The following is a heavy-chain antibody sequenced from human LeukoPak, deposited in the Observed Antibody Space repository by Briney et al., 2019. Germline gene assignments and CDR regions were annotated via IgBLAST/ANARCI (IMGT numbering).Heavy chain of an antibody. Sequence: PSETLSLTCAVSGGSISISNWWGWVRQPPGQGLEWIGEIYHSGSTNYNPSLKSRVTISVATSKNQFSLKVTSVTAADTAVYYCARAQLYCRGSSCYPSWFDPWGQGTLVTVSS. CDR3: ARAQLYCRGSSCYPSWFDP. D-gene: IGHD2-15*01. V-gene: IGHV4-4*02. CDR1: GGSISISNW. J-gene: IGHJ5*02. CDR2: IYHSGST.